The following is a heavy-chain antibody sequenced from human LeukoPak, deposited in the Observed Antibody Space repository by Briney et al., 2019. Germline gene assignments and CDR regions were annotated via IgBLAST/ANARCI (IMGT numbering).Heavy chain of an antibody. V-gene: IGHV1-18*01. Sequence: GPEKVSCKASGYTFTSYGISWVRQAPGQGLEWMGWISAYNGNTNYAQKLQGRVTMTTDTSTSTAYMELRSLRSDDTAVYYCARDQTPFLWFGETQDAFDIWGQGTMVTVSS. J-gene: IGHJ3*02. CDR3: ARDQTPFLWFGETQDAFDI. CDR1: GYTFTSYG. CDR2: ISAYNGNT. D-gene: IGHD3-10*01.